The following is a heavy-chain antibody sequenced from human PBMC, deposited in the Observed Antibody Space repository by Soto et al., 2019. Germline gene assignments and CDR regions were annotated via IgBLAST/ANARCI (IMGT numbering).Heavy chain of an antibody. J-gene: IGHJ3*01. CDR1: GFRFWTYA. CDR3: AKTRLYDNNAYHRDAFDV. V-gene: IGHV3-23*01. CDR2: ISGSGTAT. Sequence: EVQLLESGGGVVQPGGCQRLSCAASGFRFWTYAMSWVRQAPRKGLEWVAGISGSGTATYYADSVRGRFTISRDNSKDTLSLQMNSLRAEDTAVYYCAKTRLYDNNAYHRDAFDVWGPGTVVTVSS. D-gene: IGHD3-22*01.